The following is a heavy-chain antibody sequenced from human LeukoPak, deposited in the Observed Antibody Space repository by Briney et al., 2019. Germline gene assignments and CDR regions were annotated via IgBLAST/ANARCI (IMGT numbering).Heavy chain of an antibody. D-gene: IGHD6-13*01. CDR1: GYTFSGYY. CDR2: INPNSGGT. Sequence: ASVTVSCKASGYTFSGYYIHWVRQAPGQGLEWVGRINPNSGGTNYAQKFQGRITMSRDASITTTYMELSSLISDDTAVYYCARYRDGSSRNWFDGWGQGTLVTVSS. J-gene: IGHJ5*02. V-gene: IGHV1-2*06. CDR3: ARYRDGSSRNWFDG.